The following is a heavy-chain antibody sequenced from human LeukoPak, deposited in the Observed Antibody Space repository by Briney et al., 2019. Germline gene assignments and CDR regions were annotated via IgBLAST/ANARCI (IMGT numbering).Heavy chain of an antibody. Sequence: GGSLRLSCAASGFTFSSYGMHWVRQAPGKGLEWVAVIWNDGSNKYYADSVKGRFTISRDNSKNTLYLQMNSLRAEDTAVYYCARRITIFGVVTPTADAFDIWGQGTMVTVSS. V-gene: IGHV3-33*01. D-gene: IGHD3-3*01. CDR2: IWNDGSNK. J-gene: IGHJ3*02. CDR3: ARRITIFGVVTPTADAFDI. CDR1: GFTFSSYG.